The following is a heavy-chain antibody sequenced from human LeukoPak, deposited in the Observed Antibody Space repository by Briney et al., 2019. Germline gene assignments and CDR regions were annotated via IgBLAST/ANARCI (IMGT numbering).Heavy chain of an antibody. Sequence: GGSLRLSCAASGFTFSSYSMNWVRQAPGKGLEWVSYISSSSSTIYYADSVKGRFTISRDNAKNSLYLQMNSLRAEDTAVYYCARDPLGSRQYYYYYYGMDVWGQGTTVTVSS. CDR3: ARDPLGSRQYYYYYYGMDV. CDR2: ISSSSSTI. CDR1: GFTFSSYS. V-gene: IGHV3-48*04. J-gene: IGHJ6*02. D-gene: IGHD3-10*01.